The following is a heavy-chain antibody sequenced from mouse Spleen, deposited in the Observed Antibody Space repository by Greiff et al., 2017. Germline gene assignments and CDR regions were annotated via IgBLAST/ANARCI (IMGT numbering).Heavy chain of an antibody. Sequence: VQLQQSGPELVKPGASVKISCKASGYTFTDYYMNWVKQSHGKSLEWIGDINPNNGGTSYNQKFKGKATLTVDKSSSTAYMELRSLTSEDSAVYYCARKGKKNWEYFDYWGQGTTLTVSS. CDR1: GYTFTDYY. CDR2: INPNNGGT. J-gene: IGHJ2*01. CDR3: ARKGKKNWEYFDY. V-gene: IGHV1-26*01. D-gene: IGHD4-1*01.